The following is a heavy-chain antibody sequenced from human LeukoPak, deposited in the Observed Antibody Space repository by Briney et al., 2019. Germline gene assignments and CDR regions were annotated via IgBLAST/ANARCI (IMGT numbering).Heavy chain of an antibody. CDR1: GFTFSDYY. CDR2: ISSSGSTI. D-gene: IGHD2-2*01. Sequence: PGGSLRLPCAASGFTFSDYYMSWIRQAPGKGLEWVSYISSSGSTIYYADSVKGRFTISRDNAKNSLYLQMNSLRAEDTAVYYCARGGRYCSSTSCYLDYWGQGTLVTVSS. V-gene: IGHV3-11*04. J-gene: IGHJ4*02. CDR3: ARGGRYCSSTSCYLDY.